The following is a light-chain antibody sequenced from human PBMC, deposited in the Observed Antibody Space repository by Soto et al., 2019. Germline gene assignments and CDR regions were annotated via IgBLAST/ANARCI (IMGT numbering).Light chain of an antibody. V-gene: IGKV1-5*01. CDR2: DAS. Sequence: DVQMTQSPSTLSASVGDRVTITCRASQSISNWLAWYQQKPGKAPKLLIYDASSLERGVPSRFSGSGSGTEFTLTIISLQSDDFAVYYCQQYNSYSTFGQGTKLEIK. CDR3: QQYNSYST. J-gene: IGKJ2*01. CDR1: QSISNW.